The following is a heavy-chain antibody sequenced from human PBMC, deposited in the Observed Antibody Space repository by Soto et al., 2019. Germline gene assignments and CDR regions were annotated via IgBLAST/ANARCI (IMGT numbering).Heavy chain of an antibody. Sequence: VASVKVSCKASGYTFTSYYMHWVRQAPGQGLEWMGIINPSGGSTSYAQKFQGRVTMTRDTSTSTVYMELSSLRSEDTAVYYCALSHPCNAIDYGAQGTTVTVSS. J-gene: IGHJ4*03. V-gene: IGHV1-46*03. CDR3: ALSHPCNAIDY. D-gene: IGHD3-16*02. CDR2: INPSGGST. CDR1: GYTFTSYY.